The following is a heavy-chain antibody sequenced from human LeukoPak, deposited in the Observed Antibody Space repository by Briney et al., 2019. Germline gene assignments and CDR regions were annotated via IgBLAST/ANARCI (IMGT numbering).Heavy chain of an antibody. J-gene: IGHJ4*02. CDR3: ARDRGGFTYGEYYFDY. CDR1: GGSISSYY. Sequence: PSETLSLTCTVSGGSISSYYWGWIRQPPGKGLEWIGYVNYSGSTKYNPSLKSRVSISADTSRSQVSLKLSSVTAADTAVYYCARDRGGFTYGEYYFDYWGQGSLVTVSS. D-gene: IGHD2-15*01. V-gene: IGHV4-59*01. CDR2: VNYSGST.